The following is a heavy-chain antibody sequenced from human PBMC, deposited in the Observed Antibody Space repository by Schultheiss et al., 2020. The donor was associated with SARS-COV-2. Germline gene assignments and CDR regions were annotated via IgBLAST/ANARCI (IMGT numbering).Heavy chain of an antibody. J-gene: IGHJ6*02. V-gene: IGHV3-48*01. CDR3: ARDAIVLHGRPYYGMDV. CDR1: GFTFDDYA. Sequence: GGSLRLSCAASGFTFDDYAMHWVRQAPGKGLEWVSYISSSGSTIYYADSVKGRFTISRDNSKNTLYLQMNSLRAEDTAVYYCARDAIVLHGRPYYGMDVWGQGTTVTVAS. D-gene: IGHD2-8*02. CDR2: ISSSGSTI.